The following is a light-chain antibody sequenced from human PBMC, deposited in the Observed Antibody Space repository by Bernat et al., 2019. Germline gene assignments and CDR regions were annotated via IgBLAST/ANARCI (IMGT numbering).Light chain of an antibody. CDR3: HQYNSWPQT. Sequence: TTQCPATRARSPGERVTRPCRASQWLLYNGAGVQQKAGRAPRLRSSETSTRATGVPPRFSGSRSEAEFTLAISSLQSETFAVYYCHQYNSWPQTFGQGTKVDI. J-gene: IGKJ1*01. CDR1: QWLLYN. V-gene: IGKV3-15*01. CDR2: ETS.